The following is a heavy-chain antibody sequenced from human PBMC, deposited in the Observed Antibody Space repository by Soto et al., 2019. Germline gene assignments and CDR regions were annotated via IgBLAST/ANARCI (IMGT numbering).Heavy chain of an antibody. CDR2: IYYSGST. CDR1: GGSISSGGYY. CDR3: ARPGGYSGYDFDWFDP. D-gene: IGHD5-12*01. Sequence: PSETLSLTCTVSGGSISSGGYYWSWIRQHPGKGLEWIGYIYYSGSTYYNPSLKSRVTISVDTSKNQFSLKLSSVTAADTAVYYCARPGGYSGYDFDWFDPWGQGTLVTVSS. J-gene: IGHJ5*02. V-gene: IGHV4-31*03.